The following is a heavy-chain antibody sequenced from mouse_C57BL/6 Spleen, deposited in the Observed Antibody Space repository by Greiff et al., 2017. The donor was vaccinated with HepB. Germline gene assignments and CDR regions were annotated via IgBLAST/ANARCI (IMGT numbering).Heavy chain of an antibody. V-gene: IGHV5-16*01. Sequence: EVQRVESEGGLVQPGSSMKLSCTASGFTFSDYYMAWVRQVPEKGLEWVANINYDGSSTYYLDSLKSRFIISRDNAKNILYLQMSSLKSEDTATYYCARGGYYTAYAMDYWGQGTSVTVSS. CDR2: INYDGSST. D-gene: IGHD2-12*01. J-gene: IGHJ4*01. CDR3: ARGGYYTAYAMDY. CDR1: GFTFSDYY.